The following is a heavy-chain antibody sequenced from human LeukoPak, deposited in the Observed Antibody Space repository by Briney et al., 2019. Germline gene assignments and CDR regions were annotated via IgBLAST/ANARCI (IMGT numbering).Heavy chain of an antibody. D-gene: IGHD6-19*01. V-gene: IGHV3-11*01. J-gene: IGHJ4*02. CDR3: ARDREAIAVAGSSFDY. CDR2: ISSSGSNI. Sequence: PGGSLRLSWAASGFTFSDYYMSWIRQAPGKGLEWVSYISSSGSNIYYADSVKGRFTISRDNAKNSLYLQMNSLRAEDTAVYYCARDREAIAVAGSSFDYWGQGTLVTVSS. CDR1: GFTFSDYY.